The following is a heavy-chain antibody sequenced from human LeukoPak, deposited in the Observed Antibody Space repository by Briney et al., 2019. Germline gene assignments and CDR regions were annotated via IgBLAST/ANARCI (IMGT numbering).Heavy chain of an antibody. CDR3: ARGRKGNAFDI. D-gene: IGHD1-14*01. V-gene: IGHV3-66*01. J-gene: IGHJ3*02. Sequence: PGGSLRLSCAASGFTASSNYMSWVRQAPGKGLEWVSVIYSGGSIYYADSVKGRFTISRDNSKNTLYLQMNSLRAEDTAVYYCARGRKGNAFDIWGQGTMVTVSS. CDR1: GFTASSNY. CDR2: IYSGGSI.